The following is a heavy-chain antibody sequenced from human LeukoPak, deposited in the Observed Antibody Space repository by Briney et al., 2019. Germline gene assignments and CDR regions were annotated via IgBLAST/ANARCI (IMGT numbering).Heavy chain of an antibody. CDR2: ISYDGSNK. V-gene: IGHV3-30*04. CDR1: GFTFSSYA. J-gene: IGHJ5*02. D-gene: IGHD5-18*01. Sequence: PGRSLRLSSAASGFTFSSYAMHWVRQAPGKGLEWVAVISYDGSNKYYADSVKGRFTISRDNSKNTLYLQMNSLRAEDTAVYYCARAAYSYGYGGFDPWGQGTLVTVSS. CDR3: ARAAYSYGYGGFDP.